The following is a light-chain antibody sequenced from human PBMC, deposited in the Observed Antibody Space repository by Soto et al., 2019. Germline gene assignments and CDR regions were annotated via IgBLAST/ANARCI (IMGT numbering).Light chain of an antibody. Sequence: DIQMTQSPSSLSGSVGDRVTITCRACQSISSYLNWYQQKPGKAPKLLIYAASSLQSGVPSRFSGSGSGTDFTLTISSLQPEDFAPYYCQQSYSTPFTFGGGTKVEIK. CDR2: AAS. CDR3: QQSYSTPFT. CDR1: QSISSY. V-gene: IGKV1-39*01. J-gene: IGKJ4*01.